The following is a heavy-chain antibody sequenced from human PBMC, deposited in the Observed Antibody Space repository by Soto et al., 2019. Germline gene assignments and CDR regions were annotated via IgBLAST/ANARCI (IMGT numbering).Heavy chain of an antibody. Sequence: QLQLQESGPGLVKPSETLSLTCTVSGGSISSSSYYWGWIRQPPGKGLEWIGSIYYSGSTYYNPSLKSRVTISVDTSKNQFSLKLSSVTAADTAVYYCARRPRIAAAGTKGGWFDPWGQGTLVTVSS. V-gene: IGHV4-39*01. D-gene: IGHD6-13*01. CDR3: ARRPRIAAAGTKGGWFDP. CDR2: IYYSGST. J-gene: IGHJ5*02. CDR1: GGSISSSSYY.